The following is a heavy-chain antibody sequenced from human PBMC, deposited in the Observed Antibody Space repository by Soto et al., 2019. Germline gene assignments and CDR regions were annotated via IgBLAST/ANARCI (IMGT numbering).Heavy chain of an antibody. Sequence: QVQLVQSGTEVKRPGASVKVSCRVAGYTFTGYGISCMRQAPGQGLEWMGWVSGSHGDTKYVEKYQGRVTMTIDTSTSTAYIELRSLRSDDTAVYYCARDISYYHDDRGYSNFDYWGQGTLVTVSP. J-gene: IGHJ4*02. CDR2: VSGSHGDT. V-gene: IGHV1-18*01. D-gene: IGHD3-22*01. CDR3: ARDISYYHDDRGYSNFDY. CDR1: GYTFTGYG.